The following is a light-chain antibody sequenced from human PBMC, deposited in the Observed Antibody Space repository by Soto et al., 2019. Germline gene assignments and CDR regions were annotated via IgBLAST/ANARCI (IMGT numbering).Light chain of an antibody. V-gene: IGKV1-33*01. Sequence: DIQMTQSPSSLSASVGDRVTITCQASHDITSYLNWYQHKPGKAPKLLIYEASILDAGVPSRFSGSGSGTHFTFTISSLQPEDVATYYCQKCDYLPIVGNGTTVYF. J-gene: IGKJ3*01. CDR1: HDITSY. CDR2: EAS. CDR3: QKCDYLPI.